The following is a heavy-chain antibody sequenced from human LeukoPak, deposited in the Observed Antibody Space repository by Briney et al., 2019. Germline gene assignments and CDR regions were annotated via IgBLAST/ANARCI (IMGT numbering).Heavy chain of an antibody. Sequence: PSETLSLTCTVYSGSFSAYYWSWIRQPPGKGLEWLGEVSHSGSTNYNPSLKSRVTISVDTSKNQFSLKLSSVTAADTAVYYCARLSIAGYDILTGYYSYWYFDLWGRGTLVTVSS. CDR1: SGSFSAYY. J-gene: IGHJ2*01. CDR2: VSHSGST. D-gene: IGHD3-9*01. V-gene: IGHV4-34*01. CDR3: ARLSIAGYDILTGYYSYWYFDL.